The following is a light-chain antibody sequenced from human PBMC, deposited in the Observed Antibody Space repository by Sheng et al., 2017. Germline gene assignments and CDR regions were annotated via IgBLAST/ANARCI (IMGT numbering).Light chain of an antibody. CDR1: SSDVDGYNY. CDR3: SSFTSSSLYV. Sequence: QSALTQPASVSGSPGQSITISCTGTSSDVDGYNYVSWYRQHPGKAPKLMIYDINNRPSGVSNRFSGSKSGNTASLTISGLQAGDEADYYCSSFTSSSLYVFGTGTKVTVL. J-gene: IGLJ1*01. CDR2: DIN. V-gene: IGLV2-14*03.